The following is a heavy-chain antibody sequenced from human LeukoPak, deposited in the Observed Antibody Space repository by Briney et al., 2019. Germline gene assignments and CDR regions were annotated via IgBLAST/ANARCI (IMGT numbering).Heavy chain of an antibody. V-gene: IGHV1-69*05. CDR1: GGTFSSYA. CDR3: AREIAAAGTYFDY. Sequence: SVKVSCKASGGTFSSYAISRVRQAPGQGLEWMGRIIPIFGTANYAQKFQGRVTITTDESTSTAYMELSSLRSEDTAVYYCAREIAAAGTYFDYWGQGTLVTVSS. J-gene: IGHJ4*02. D-gene: IGHD6-13*01. CDR2: IIPIFGTA.